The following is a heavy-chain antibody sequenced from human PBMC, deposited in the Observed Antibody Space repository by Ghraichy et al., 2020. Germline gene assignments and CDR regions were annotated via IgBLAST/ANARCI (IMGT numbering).Heavy chain of an antibody. CDR2: FDPEDGET. CDR3: ATSKYYENYMDV. CDR1: GYTLTELS. Sequence: ASVKVSCKVSGYTLTELSMHWVRQAPGKGLEWMGGFDPEDGETIYAQKFQGRVTMTEDTSTDTAYMELSSLRSEDTAVYYCATSKYYENYMDVWGKGTTVTVSS. J-gene: IGHJ6*03. V-gene: IGHV1-24*01. D-gene: IGHD3-22*01.